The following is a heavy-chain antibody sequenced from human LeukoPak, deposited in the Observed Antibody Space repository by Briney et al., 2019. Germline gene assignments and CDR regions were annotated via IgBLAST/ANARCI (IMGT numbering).Heavy chain of an antibody. Sequence: SETLSLTCTVSGYSISSGYYWCWIRQPPGKGLEWIGSIYHSGSTYYNPSLKSRVTISVDTSKNQFSLKLSSVTAADTAVYCCARVRSESDYFDYWGQGTLVTVSS. CDR2: IYHSGST. CDR3: ARVRSESDYFDY. V-gene: IGHV4-38-2*02. D-gene: IGHD3-3*01. CDR1: GYSISSGYY. J-gene: IGHJ4*02.